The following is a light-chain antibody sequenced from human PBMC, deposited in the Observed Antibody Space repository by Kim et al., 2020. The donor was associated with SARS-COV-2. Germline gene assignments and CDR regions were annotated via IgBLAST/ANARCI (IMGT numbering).Light chain of an antibody. CDR1: GIGTKS. V-gene: IGLV3-21*04. Sequence: APEQTAAIACGGNGIGTKSVPWYKQRPDQAPLVVIYSDRERPSGIPERISGSNSGSTATLTLSGVEAGDEADYYCQVWDSNSDQVVFGGGTQLTVL. CDR3: QVWDSNSDQVV. J-gene: IGLJ3*02. CDR2: SDR.